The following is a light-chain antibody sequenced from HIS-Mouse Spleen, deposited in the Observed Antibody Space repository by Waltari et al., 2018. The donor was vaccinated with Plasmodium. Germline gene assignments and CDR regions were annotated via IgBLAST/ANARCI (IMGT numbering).Light chain of an antibody. CDR3: QQYGSSGT. V-gene: IGKV3-20*01. CDR1: QSGSSSY. CDR2: GAS. Sequence: EIVFTQSPGTLSLSPGERATLSCRASQSGSSSYLAWYQQKPGQAPRLLIYGASSRATGIPDRFSGSGSGTDFTLTISRLEPEDFAVYYCQQYGSSGTFGQGTKVEIK. J-gene: IGKJ1*01.